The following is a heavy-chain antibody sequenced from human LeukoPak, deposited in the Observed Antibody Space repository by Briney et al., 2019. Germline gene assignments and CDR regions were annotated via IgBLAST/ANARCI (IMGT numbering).Heavy chain of an antibody. V-gene: IGHV3-23*01. CDR2: ISGSGGST. J-gene: IGHJ4*02. Sequence: GGSLRLSCAASGFTFSSYAMSWVRQAPGKGLERVSAISGSGGSTYYADSVKGRFTISRDNSKNTLYLQMNSLRAEDTAVYYCAKEADYYDSSGYYSFDYWGQGTLVTVSS. CDR1: GFTFSSYA. D-gene: IGHD3-22*01. CDR3: AKEADYYDSSGYYSFDY.